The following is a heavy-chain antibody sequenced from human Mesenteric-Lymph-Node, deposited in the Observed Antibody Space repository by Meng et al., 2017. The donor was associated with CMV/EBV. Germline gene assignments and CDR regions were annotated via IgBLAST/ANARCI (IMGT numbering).Heavy chain of an antibody. D-gene: IGHD3-3*01. CDR2: ISTSGSRI. CDR1: GFTLSDYS. Sequence: GGSLRLSCAASGFTLSDYSINWVRQAPGKGLEGVSSISTSGSRIYYADSVKGRFTISRDNAKNSLYLQMSSLRAEDTAVYYCARDPPSEYDFWGGYPPPSYGMDVWGQGTTVTVSS. CDR3: ARDPPSEYDFWGGYPPPSYGMDV. V-gene: IGHV3-21*01. J-gene: IGHJ6*02.